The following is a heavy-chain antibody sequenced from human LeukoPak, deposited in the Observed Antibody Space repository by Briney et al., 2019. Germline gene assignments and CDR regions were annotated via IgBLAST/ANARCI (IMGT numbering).Heavy chain of an antibody. Sequence: SETLSLACSVSGTSISSLYWSWIRQPPGKGLEWIGYIYYTGSTNYNPSLKSPVTIFVDTSKNQFSLRLSSVTAADTAVYYCARHRAYSSSSPFDYWGQGTLVTVSS. CDR1: GTSISSLY. CDR2: IYYTGST. D-gene: IGHD6-6*01. J-gene: IGHJ4*02. CDR3: ARHRAYSSSSPFDY. V-gene: IGHV4-59*08.